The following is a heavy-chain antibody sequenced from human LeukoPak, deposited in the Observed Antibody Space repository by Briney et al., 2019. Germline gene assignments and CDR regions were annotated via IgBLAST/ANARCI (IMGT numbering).Heavy chain of an antibody. D-gene: IGHD4-17*01. Sequence: GGSLRLSCAASGFTFSSYEMNWVRQAPGKGLERVSYISGSGNTKYYADSVKGRFTISRDNAKQSLYLQMSSLRAEDTAVYYCASHYGDAIWSHVWGQGTLVTVSS. CDR1: GFTFSSYE. V-gene: IGHV3-48*03. J-gene: IGHJ4*02. CDR2: ISGSGNTK. CDR3: ASHYGDAIWSHV.